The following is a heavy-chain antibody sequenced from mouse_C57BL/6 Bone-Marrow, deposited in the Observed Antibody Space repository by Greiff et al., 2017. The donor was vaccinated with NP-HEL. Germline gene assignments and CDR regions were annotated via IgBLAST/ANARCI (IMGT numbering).Heavy chain of an antibody. Sequence: DVMLVETGGGLVQPGGSRGLSCEGSGFTFSGFWMSWVRQTPGKTLEWIGDINSDGSAINYAPSIKDRFTIFRDNDKSTLYLQMSNVRSEDTATYFCMRYGNYWYIDVWGTGTTVTVSA. CDR3: MRYGNYWYIDV. CDR1: GFTFSGFW. V-gene: IGHV11-2*01. D-gene: IGHD2-1*01. CDR2: INSDGSAI. J-gene: IGHJ1*03.